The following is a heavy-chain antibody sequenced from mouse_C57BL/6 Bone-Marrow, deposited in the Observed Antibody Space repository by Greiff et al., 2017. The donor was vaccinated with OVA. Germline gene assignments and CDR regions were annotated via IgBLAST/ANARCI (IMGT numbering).Heavy chain of an antibody. Sequence: VQLQQSGPGLVQPSQSLSITCTVSGFSLTSYGVHWVRQSPGKGLEWLGVIWSGGSTDYNAAFISRLSISKDNSKSQVFFKMNSLQADDTAIYYCARSPYGNIFAYWGQGTLVTVSA. D-gene: IGHD2-1*01. J-gene: IGHJ3*01. V-gene: IGHV2-2*01. CDR1: GFSLTSYG. CDR2: IWSGGST. CDR3: ARSPYGNIFAY.